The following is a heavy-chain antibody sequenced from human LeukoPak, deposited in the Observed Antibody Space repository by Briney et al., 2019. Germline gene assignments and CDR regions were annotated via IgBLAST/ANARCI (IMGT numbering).Heavy chain of an antibody. CDR1: GFTFSSYA. Sequence: GGSLRLSCAASGFTFSSYAMSWVRQAPGKGLEWVSAIRGSGGDTYYTDSVKGRFTISRDNSKNTLYLKMNSLRAEATAVYYCAKDRVVRGVMGAGGYWGQGTLVTVSS. V-gene: IGHV3-23*01. CDR3: AKDRVVRGVMGAGGY. J-gene: IGHJ4*02. CDR2: IRGSGGDT. D-gene: IGHD3-10*01.